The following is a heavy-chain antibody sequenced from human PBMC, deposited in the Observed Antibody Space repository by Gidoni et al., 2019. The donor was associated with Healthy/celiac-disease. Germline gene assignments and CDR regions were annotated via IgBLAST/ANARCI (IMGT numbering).Heavy chain of an antibody. Sequence: QVQLQESGPGLVKPSETLSLTCAVSGYSISSGYYWGWIRQPPGKGLEWIGSIYHSGSTYYNPSLKSRVTISVDTSKNQFSLKLSSVTAADTAVYYCARVPYYYDSSYGDYWGQGTRVTVSS. V-gene: IGHV4-38-2*01. CDR2: IYHSGST. D-gene: IGHD3-22*01. J-gene: IGHJ4*02. CDR1: GYSISSGYY. CDR3: ARVPYYYDSSYGDY.